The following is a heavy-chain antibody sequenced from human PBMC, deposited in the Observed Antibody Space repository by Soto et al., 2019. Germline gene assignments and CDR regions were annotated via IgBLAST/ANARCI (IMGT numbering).Heavy chain of an antibody. CDR2: IIANLGIA. J-gene: IGHJ6*03. D-gene: IGHD2-15*01. CDR3: ARGRCSGGSCYGPHYCYMDV. Sequence: QVQLVQSGAEVKKPGSSVKVSCKASGGTFSSYTISWVRQAPGQGLEWMGRIIANLGIANYAQKFQGRVTITADKSTSTAYMELSSLRSEDTAVYYCARGRCSGGSCYGPHYCYMDVWGKGTTVTVSS. CDR1: GGTFSSYT. V-gene: IGHV1-69*02.